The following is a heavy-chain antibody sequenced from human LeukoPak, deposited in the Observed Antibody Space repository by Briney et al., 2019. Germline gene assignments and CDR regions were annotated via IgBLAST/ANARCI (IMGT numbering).Heavy chain of an antibody. CDR2: ILEDGTIQ. Sequence: PGGSLRLSCAASGFTFSSYGMHWVRQAPGKGLDWVAVILEDGTIQHYADSVKGRFTISRDNSRNTVFLQMNSLRGEDTAIYYCARVQGGGFRTADFWGQGTVVTVSS. CDR1: GFTFSSYG. CDR3: ARVQGGGFRTADF. D-gene: IGHD3-10*01. V-gene: IGHV3-30*19. J-gene: IGHJ4*02.